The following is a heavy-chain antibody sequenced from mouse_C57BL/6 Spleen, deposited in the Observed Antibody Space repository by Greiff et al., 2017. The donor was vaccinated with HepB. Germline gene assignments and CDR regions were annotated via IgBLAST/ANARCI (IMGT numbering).Heavy chain of an antibody. Sequence: QVQLKESGAELVKPGASVKISCKASGYAFSSYWMNWVKQRPGKGLEWIGQIYPGDGDTNYNGKFKGKATLTADKSSSTAYMQLSSLTSEDSAVYFCAREETTVVAYYFDYWGQGTTLTVSS. D-gene: IGHD1-1*01. CDR2: IYPGDGDT. V-gene: IGHV1-80*01. J-gene: IGHJ2*01. CDR1: GYAFSSYW. CDR3: AREETTVVAYYFDY.